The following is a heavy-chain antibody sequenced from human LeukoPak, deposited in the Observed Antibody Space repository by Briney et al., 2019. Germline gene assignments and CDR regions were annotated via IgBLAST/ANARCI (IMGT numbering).Heavy chain of an antibody. CDR2: FSGSGGST. J-gene: IGHJ4*02. V-gene: IGHV3-23*01. Sequence: GGSLRLSCVASGFTFSTYAMSWVRQAPGKGLEWVSAFSGSGGSTYYADSVKGRFTISRDNSKNTLYLQMNSLRAEDTAVYYCARRAGAYSHPYDYWGQGTLVTVSS. CDR3: ARRAGAYSHPYDY. CDR1: GFTFSTYA. D-gene: IGHD4/OR15-4a*01.